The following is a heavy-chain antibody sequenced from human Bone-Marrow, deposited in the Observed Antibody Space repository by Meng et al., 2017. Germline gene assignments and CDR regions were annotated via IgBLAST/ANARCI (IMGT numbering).Heavy chain of an antibody. CDR3: ARDGDY. V-gene: IGHV3-33*01. CDR1: RFTFIVSG. J-gene: IGHJ4*02. CDR2: IWYDGSNK. Sequence: VRRGESEGGVVQAVGSLILSCAASRFTFIVSGMDWVRQAPGKGLEWVAVIWYDGSNKSYADSVKGRFTISRDNSKNTLYLQMNRLRAEDTAVYYCARDGDYWGQGTLVTVSS.